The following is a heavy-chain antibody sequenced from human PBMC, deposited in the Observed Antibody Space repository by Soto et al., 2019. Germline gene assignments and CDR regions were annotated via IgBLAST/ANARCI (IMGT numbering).Heavy chain of an antibody. D-gene: IGHD1-26*01. CDR1: GGSISSYY. J-gene: IGHJ4*02. Sequence: SETLSLTCTVSGGSISSYYWSWIRQPPGKGLEWIGYIYYSGSTNYNPSLKSRVTISVDTSKNQFSLKLSSVTAADTAVYYCARGMGATDYWGQGTLVTVSS. CDR2: IYYSGST. V-gene: IGHV4-59*01. CDR3: ARGMGATDY.